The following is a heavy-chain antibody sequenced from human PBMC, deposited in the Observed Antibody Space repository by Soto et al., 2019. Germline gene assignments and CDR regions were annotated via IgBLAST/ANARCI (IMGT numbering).Heavy chain of an antibody. D-gene: IGHD2-15*01. J-gene: IGHJ4*02. V-gene: IGHV4-39*01. CDR2: IYYSGST. CDR3: ARHTPAISISDH. CDR1: GGSISSSSYY. Sequence: QLQLQESGPGLVKPSETLSLTCTVSGGSISSSSYYWGWIRQPPGKGLEWIGRIYYSGSTYYNPFRKSRVTISVDTSKPQFSLKLSSVTAADTAVYYCARHTPAISISDHWGQGTLVTVSS.